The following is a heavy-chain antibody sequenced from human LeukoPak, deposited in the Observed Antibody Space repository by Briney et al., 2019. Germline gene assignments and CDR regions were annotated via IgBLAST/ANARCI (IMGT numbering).Heavy chain of an antibody. J-gene: IGHJ4*02. Sequence: PGGSLRLSCTASGLTVSRNYMSWVRQAPGKGLEWVSVIYSGGSTYYADSVKGRFTISRDNSKNTLFLQTNSLRGDDTAVYYCARGTYSEWPKAEYRFDYWGQGTLVTVSS. V-gene: IGHV3-53*05. D-gene: IGHD3-3*01. CDR2: IYSGGST. CDR3: ARGTYSEWPKAEYRFDY. CDR1: GLTVSRNY.